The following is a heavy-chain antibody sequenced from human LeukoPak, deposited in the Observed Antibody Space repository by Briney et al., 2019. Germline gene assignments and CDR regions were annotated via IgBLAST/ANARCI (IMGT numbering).Heavy chain of an antibody. J-gene: IGHJ4*02. CDR3: ARLGGRYSGSYSD. D-gene: IGHD1-26*01. CDR1: GYTFTGYY. CDR2: INPISGGT. V-gene: IGHV1-2*02. Sequence: VASVKVSCKASGYTFTGYYINWMRQAPGQGLEWMGWINPISGGTNYAQKFQGRVTMTRDTSISTAYMELSRLRSDDTAVYYCARLGGRYSGSYSDWGQGTLVTVSS.